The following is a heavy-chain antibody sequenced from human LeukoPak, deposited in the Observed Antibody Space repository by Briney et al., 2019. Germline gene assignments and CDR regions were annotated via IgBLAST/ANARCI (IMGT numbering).Heavy chain of an antibody. CDR3: ARGPTAGGEQFVSYNYYYYYMDV. D-gene: IGHD6-6*01. CDR1: GFTFSSYA. J-gene: IGHJ6*03. V-gene: IGHV3-30-3*01. CDR2: ISYDGSNK. Sequence: PGRSLRLSCAASGFTFSSYAMHWVRQAPGKGLEWVAVISYDGSNKYYADSVKGRFTISRDNSKNTLHLQMNSLRAEDTAVYYCARGPTAGGEQFVSYNYYYYYMDVWGKGTTVTVSS.